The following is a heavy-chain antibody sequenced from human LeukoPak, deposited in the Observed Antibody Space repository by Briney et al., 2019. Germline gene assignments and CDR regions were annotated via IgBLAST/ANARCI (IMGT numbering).Heavy chain of an antibody. CDR3: ARGWLADSTVVTPYNY. CDR2: IIPIFGTA. Sequence: SVKVSCKASGGTFSSYAISWVRQAPGQGLEWMGGIIPIFGTANYAQKFQGRVTITADESTSTVHMELSSLRSEDTAKYYCARGWLADSTVVTPYNYWGQGTVVTVSS. V-gene: IGHV1-69*13. J-gene: IGHJ4*02. D-gene: IGHD4-23*01. CDR1: GGTFSSYA.